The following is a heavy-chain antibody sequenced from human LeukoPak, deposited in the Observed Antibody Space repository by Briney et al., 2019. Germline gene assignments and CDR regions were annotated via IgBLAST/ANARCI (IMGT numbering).Heavy chain of an antibody. Sequence: PGGSLRLSCAASGFTFSSFVMNWVRQVPGKGLEWVSSISSSSSYIHYADSVKGRFTISRDNAKNSLYLQMNSLRAEDTAVYYCAWGGISMVREIMDWGQGTLVTVSS. D-gene: IGHD3-10*01. CDR2: ISSSSSYI. V-gene: IGHV3-21*01. CDR1: GFTFSSFV. CDR3: AWGGISMVREIMD. J-gene: IGHJ4*02.